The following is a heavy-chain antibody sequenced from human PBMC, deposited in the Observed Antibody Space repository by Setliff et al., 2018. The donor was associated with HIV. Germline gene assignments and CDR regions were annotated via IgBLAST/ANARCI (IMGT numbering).Heavy chain of an antibody. Sequence: GESLKISCKDSGYTFSNYCIAWVRQMPGKGLEWMGIIYPGNSDTTYSPSFQGQVTISADKSISTAYLQWSSLKASDTAMYYCAKHLSPGSGWYSKARGMDVWGQGNTGTVSS. CDR2: IYPGNSDT. CDR3: AKHLSPGSGWYSKARGMDV. D-gene: IGHD6-19*01. CDR1: GYTFSNYC. J-gene: IGHJ6*02. V-gene: IGHV5-51*01.